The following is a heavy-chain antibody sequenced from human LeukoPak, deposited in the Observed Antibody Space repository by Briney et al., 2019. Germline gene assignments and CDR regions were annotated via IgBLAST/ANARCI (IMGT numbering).Heavy chain of an antibody. J-gene: IGHJ6*03. D-gene: IGHD2-2*01. CDR3: ARRRPYQPGYYYYMDV. CDR2: IYYSGST. V-gene: IGHV4-39*07. Sequence: SETLSLTCTVSGGSISSSSYYWGWIRQPPGKGLEWIGSIYYSGSTYYNPSLKSRVTISVDTSKNQFSLKLSSVTAADTAVYYCARRRPYQPGYYYYMDVWGKGTTVTISS. CDR1: GGSISSSSYY.